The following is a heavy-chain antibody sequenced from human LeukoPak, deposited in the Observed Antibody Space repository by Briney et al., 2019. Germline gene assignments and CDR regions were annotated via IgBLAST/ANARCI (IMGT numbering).Heavy chain of an antibody. Sequence: GGSLRLSCAASGFTVSSNYMSWVRQAPGRGLEWVSLIYSSNSTYYADSVKGRFTISRDNSKNTLYLQMNSLRAEDTAVYYCVARSSWGGNDYWGQGTLVTVSS. V-gene: IGHV3-53*01. J-gene: IGHJ4*02. CDR2: IYSSNST. D-gene: IGHD6-13*01. CDR1: GFTVSSNY. CDR3: VARSSWGGNDY.